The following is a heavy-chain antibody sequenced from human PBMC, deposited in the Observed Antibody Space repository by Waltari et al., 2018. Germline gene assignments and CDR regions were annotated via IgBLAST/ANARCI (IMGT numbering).Heavy chain of an antibody. CDR3: ARSGAAAGTRAFDI. J-gene: IGHJ3*02. D-gene: IGHD6-13*01. CDR1: GGTFSSYA. CDR2: ITPICGTA. Sequence: QVQLVQSGAEVKKPGSSVKVSCKASGGTFSSYAISWVRQAPGQGLEWMGGITPICGTANYAQKFQGRVTITTDESTSTAYMELSSLRSEDTAVYYCARSGAAAGTRAFDIWGQGTMVTVSS. V-gene: IGHV1-69*05.